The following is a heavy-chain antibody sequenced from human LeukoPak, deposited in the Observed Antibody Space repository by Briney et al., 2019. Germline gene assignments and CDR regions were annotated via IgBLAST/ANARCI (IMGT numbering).Heavy chain of an antibody. V-gene: IGHV3-30*02. CDR3: ARLEFDWFDLDH. CDR2: IRYDGSNK. Sequence: GGSLRLSCAASGFTFSSYGMHWVRQAPGKGLEWVAFIRYDGSNKYYADSVKGRFTISRDNSKNTLYLQMNSLRAEDTAVYYCARLEFDWFDLDHWGQGTLVTVSS. D-gene: IGHD3-9*01. CDR1: GFTFSSYG. J-gene: IGHJ4*02.